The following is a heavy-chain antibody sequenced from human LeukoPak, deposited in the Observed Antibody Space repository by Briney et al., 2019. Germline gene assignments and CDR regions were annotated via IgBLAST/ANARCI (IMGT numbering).Heavy chain of an antibody. Sequence: SETLSLTCTVSGGSISSRSYYCGWIRQPPGKGLEWIGSMYYSGSTNYSPSLKSRVTISVDTSKNQFSLKLSSVTAADTAVYYCARGDSYVQIDYWGQGTLVTVSS. CDR1: GGSISSRSYY. V-gene: IGHV4-39*01. J-gene: IGHJ4*02. CDR2: MYYSGST. D-gene: IGHD2-21*02. CDR3: ARGDSYVQIDY.